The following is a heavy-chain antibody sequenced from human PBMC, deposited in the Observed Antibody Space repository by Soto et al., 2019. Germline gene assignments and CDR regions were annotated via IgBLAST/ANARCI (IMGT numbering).Heavy chain of an antibody. CDR2: IYHSGST. CDR1: GGSISSGGYS. J-gene: IGHJ4*02. V-gene: IGHV4-30-2*01. CDR3: GRDCGGLDY. D-gene: IGHD3-16*01. Sequence: QLQLQESGSGLVKPSQTLSLTCAVSGGSISSGGYSWSWIRQPPGKGLEWIGYIYHSGSTYYNPARKSRVTKAVDRSKNQFSLKLSSVTAADTAVYYCGRDCGGLDYWGQGTLVTVSS.